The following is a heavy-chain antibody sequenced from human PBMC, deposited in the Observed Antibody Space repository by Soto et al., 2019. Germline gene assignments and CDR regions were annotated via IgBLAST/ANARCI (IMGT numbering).Heavy chain of an antibody. Sequence: EVQLLESGGGLVQPGGSLRLSCAASGFTFSSYAMRWVRQAPVKGLEWVSAMSGSGDSTYYADSVKGRFTISRDNSKNTLYLQMSRLRAEDTAVYYCARRGSGSYYDYWGQGTLVTVSS. D-gene: IGHD1-26*01. J-gene: IGHJ4*02. CDR3: ARRGSGSYYDY. CDR2: MSGSGDST. CDR1: GFTFSSYA. V-gene: IGHV3-23*01.